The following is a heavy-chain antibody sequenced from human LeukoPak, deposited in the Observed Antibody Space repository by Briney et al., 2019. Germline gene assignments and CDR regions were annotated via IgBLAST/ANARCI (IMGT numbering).Heavy chain of an antibody. CDR3: ARKYLKGLGSIVY. V-gene: IGHV1-8*01. Sequence: ASVKVSCKASGYTFTSYDINWVRQATGQGLEWMGWMNPNSGDTGYAQKFQGKVTMTRNTSISTAYMELSSLRSEDTAVYYCARKYLKGLGSIVYWGQGTLVTVSS. CDR1: GYTFTSYD. J-gene: IGHJ4*02. D-gene: IGHD5/OR15-5a*01. CDR2: MNPNSGDT.